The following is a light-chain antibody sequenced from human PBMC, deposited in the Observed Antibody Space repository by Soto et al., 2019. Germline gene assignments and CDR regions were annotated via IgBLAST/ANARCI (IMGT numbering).Light chain of an antibody. J-gene: IGKJ5*01. CDR1: QSLVHSDGIAY. CDR3: MQGTHWPIT. V-gene: IGKV2-30*02. CDR2: KVS. Sequence: DVVMTQSPLSLPVTLGQPASISCRSNQSLVHSDGIAYFSWFQQRPGRSPRRLIYKVSNRDSGVPARFSGSGSGTDFVLKISRVEAEDVGVYYCMQGTHWPITFGQGTRLE.